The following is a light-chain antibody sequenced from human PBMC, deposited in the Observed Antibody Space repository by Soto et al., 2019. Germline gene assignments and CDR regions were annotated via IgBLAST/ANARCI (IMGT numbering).Light chain of an antibody. Sequence: EIVLTQSPGTLSLSPGERATLSCRASQSFSSSYLAWYQQKPGQAPRLLIYGASSRATGIPDRFSGSGSGAYFSLTISSLAPEEFAVDDGPHYCCAPFTFGPRAKV. J-gene: IGKJ3*01. CDR3: PHYCCAPFT. CDR1: QSFSSSY. CDR2: GAS. V-gene: IGKV3-20*01.